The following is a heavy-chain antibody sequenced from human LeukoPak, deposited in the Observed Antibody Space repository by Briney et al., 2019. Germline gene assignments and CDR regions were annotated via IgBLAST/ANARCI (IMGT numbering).Heavy chain of an antibody. CDR3: ARAYYYASSAFDI. D-gene: IGHD3-22*01. V-gene: IGHV4-59*08. CDR1: GGSISSYY. CDR2: IYYSGST. Sequence: PSETLSLTCTVSGGSISSYYWSWIRQPPGKGLEWIGYIYYSGSTNYNPSLKSRVTMSVDTSKNQFSLKLSSVTAADTAVYYCARAYYYASSAFDIWGQGTMVTVSS. J-gene: IGHJ3*02.